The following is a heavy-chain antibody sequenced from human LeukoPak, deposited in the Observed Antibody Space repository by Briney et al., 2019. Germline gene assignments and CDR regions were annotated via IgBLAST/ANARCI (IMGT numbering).Heavy chain of an antibody. D-gene: IGHD3-16*02. CDR3: AKAVRPFIVSRGYGMDV. CDR2: ISSSSTTI. CDR1: GFTFSNYG. J-gene: IGHJ6*02. Sequence: GGSLRPSCAASGFTFSNYGMNWVRQTPGKGLEWVSYISSSSTTIYYAASVKGRFTISRDNAKNSLYLQMNSLRAEDTALYYCAKAVRPFIVSRGYGMDVWGQGTTVTVSS. V-gene: IGHV3-48*04.